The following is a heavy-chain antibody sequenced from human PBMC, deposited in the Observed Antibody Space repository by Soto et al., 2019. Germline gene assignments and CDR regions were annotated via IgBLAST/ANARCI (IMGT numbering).Heavy chain of an antibody. Sequence: RLSCAASGFTFSSYGMHWVRQAPGKGLEWVAVISYDGSNKYYADSVKGRFTISRDNSKNTLYLQMNSLRAEGTAVYYCATHKGGYSSGWYGDYFDYWGQGTLVTVSS. D-gene: IGHD6-19*01. CDR1: GFTFSSYG. J-gene: IGHJ4*02. V-gene: IGHV3-30*03. CDR3: ATHKGGYSSGWYGDYFDY. CDR2: ISYDGSNK.